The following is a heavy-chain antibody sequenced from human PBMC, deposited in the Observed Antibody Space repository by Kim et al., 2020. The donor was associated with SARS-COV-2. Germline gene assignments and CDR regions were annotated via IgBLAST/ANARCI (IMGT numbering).Heavy chain of an antibody. D-gene: IGHD2-2*01. Sequence: GGSLRLSCAASGFTFSSYGMHWVRQAPGKGLEWVAVISYDGSNKYYADSVKGRFTISRDNSKNTLYLQMNSLRAEDTAVYYCAKDPTVVPAPIPSPVFDYWGRGTLVTVST. CDR1: GFTFSSYG. V-gene: IGHV3-30*18. CDR3: AKDPTVVPAPIPSPVFDY. CDR2: ISYDGSNK. J-gene: IGHJ4*02.